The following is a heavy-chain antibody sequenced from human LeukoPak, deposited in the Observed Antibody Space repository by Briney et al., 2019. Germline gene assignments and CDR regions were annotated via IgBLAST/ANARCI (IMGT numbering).Heavy chain of an antibody. CDR1: GYTFTSYG. CDR3: ARSPVTYYYDSSGYYAPNWFDP. V-gene: IGHV1-18*01. J-gene: IGHJ5*02. CDR2: ISAYNGNT. D-gene: IGHD3-22*01. Sequence: ASVKVSCKASGYTFTSYGISWVRQAPGQGLEWMGWISAYNGNTNYAQKLQGRVTMTTGTSTSTAYMELRSLRSDDTAVYYCARSPVTYYYDSSGYYAPNWFDPWGQGTLVTVSS.